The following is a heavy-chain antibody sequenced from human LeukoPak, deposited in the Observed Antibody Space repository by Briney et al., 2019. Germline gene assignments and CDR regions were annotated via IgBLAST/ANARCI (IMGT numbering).Heavy chain of an antibody. CDR2: IWYDGSDE. CDR3: ATFDY. J-gene: IGHJ4*02. CDR1: GFTFSSYG. Sequence: GGSLRLSCAASGFTFSSYGIHWVRQAPGKGLEWVAVIWYDGSDEYYADSVKGRFTISRDNSKNTLYLQMNSLRVEDTAVYYCATFDYWGQGTLVTVSS. V-gene: IGHV3-33*01.